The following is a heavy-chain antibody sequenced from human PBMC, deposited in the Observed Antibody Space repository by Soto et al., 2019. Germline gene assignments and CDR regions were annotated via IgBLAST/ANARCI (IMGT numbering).Heavy chain of an antibody. CDR2: IVPAGTTT. Sequence: EVQLLESGGDLVQPGGSLRLSCAASGFTFSKSGMTWVRQAPGRGLEWVSAIVPAGTTTFYADSVKGRFIISRDNSKSTLSLQMSSLRAEDTAVYYCAKTGPGYFDFWGQGTRVTVSA. CDR1: GFTFSKSG. V-gene: IGHV3-23*01. CDR3: AKTGPGYFDF. J-gene: IGHJ4*02.